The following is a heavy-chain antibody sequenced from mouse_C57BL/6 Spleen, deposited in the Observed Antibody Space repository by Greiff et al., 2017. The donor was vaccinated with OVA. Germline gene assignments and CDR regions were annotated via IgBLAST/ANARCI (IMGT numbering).Heavy chain of an antibody. J-gene: IGHJ3*01. V-gene: IGHV2-9-1*01. CDR1: GFSLTSYA. CDR3: ANYGSSYEGFAY. CDR2: IWTGGGT. Sequence: QVQLQQSGPGLVAPSQSLSITCTVSGFSLTSYAISWVRQPPGKGLEWLGVIWTGGGTNYNSALKSRLIISKDNSKSQVFLKMNSLQTDDTARYYCANYGSSYEGFAYWGQGTLVTVSA. D-gene: IGHD1-1*01.